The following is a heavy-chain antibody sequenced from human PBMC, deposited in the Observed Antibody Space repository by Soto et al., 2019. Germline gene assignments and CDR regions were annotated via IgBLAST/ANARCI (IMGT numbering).Heavy chain of an antibody. CDR1: GGSISSGGYS. D-gene: IGHD3-22*01. Sequence: SETLSLTCAVSGGSISSGGYSWSWIRQPPGKGLEWIGYIYHSGSTYYNPSLKSRVTISVDRSKNQFSLKLSSVTAADTAVYYCAREPIVVGHYFDYWGQGTLVTVSS. V-gene: IGHV4-30-2*01. CDR3: AREPIVVGHYFDY. J-gene: IGHJ4*02. CDR2: IYHSGST.